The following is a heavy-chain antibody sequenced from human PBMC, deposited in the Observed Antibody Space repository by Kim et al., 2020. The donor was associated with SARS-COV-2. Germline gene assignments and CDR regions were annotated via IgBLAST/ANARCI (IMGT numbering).Heavy chain of an antibody. CDR1: GFTFGAYA. J-gene: IGHJ3*02. V-gene: IGHV3-49*03. Sequence: GGSLRLSCTASGFTFGAYAISWFRQAPGKGLEWVGFIRSKAYGGTTEYAASVKGRRIISRDDSKSMAYLQMNSLKTEDTAVYYCTRGGSGWYNGINDAFDIWGQGTMVTVSS. CDR2: IRSKAYGGTT. D-gene: IGHD6-19*01. CDR3: TRGGSGWYNGINDAFDI.